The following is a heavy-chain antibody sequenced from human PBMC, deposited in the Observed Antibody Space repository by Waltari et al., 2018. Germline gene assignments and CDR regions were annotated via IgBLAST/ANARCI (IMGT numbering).Heavy chain of an antibody. CDR3: ARGLKGVVVITERYFDY. CDR2: VDPEDGET. J-gene: IGHJ4*02. Sequence: GLEWMGRVDPEDGETIYAEKFQGRVTITADTSTDTAYMELSSLRSEDTAVYYCARGLKGVVVITERYFDYWGQGTLVTVSS. V-gene: IGHV1-69-2*01. D-gene: IGHD3-22*01.